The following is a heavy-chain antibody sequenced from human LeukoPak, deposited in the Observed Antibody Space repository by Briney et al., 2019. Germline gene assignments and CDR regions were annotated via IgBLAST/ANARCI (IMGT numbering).Heavy chain of an antibody. CDR2: MHPNGGGT. CDR3: FAYDSDTSLDY. CDR1: EYTLTGYY. Sequence: ASVKVSCKASEYTLTGYYMHWVRQAPGQGLEWMGWMHPNGGGTNYAQRFQGRVTMTRDTSISTAFMELSRLRSDDTAVYYCFAYDSDTSLDYWGQGTLVTVSS. V-gene: IGHV1-2*02. D-gene: IGHD3-22*01. J-gene: IGHJ4*02.